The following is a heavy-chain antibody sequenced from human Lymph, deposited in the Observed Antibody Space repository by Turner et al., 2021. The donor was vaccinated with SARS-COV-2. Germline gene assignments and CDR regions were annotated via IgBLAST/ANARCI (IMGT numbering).Heavy chain of an antibody. J-gene: IGHJ6*02. V-gene: IGHV1-2*02. CDR1: GYPCTGYY. Sequence: QVQLVQSGAEVKKPGASVKVSCQASGYPCTGYYMHWVRQAPGQGLEWMGWINPNSGGTNYEQKFQGRVTMTRDTSISTAYMELSRLRSDDTAVYYCARDVERYNDFWSGYSGGYGLDVWGQGTTVTVSS. D-gene: IGHD3-3*01. CDR2: INPNSGGT. CDR3: ARDVERYNDFWSGYSGGYGLDV.